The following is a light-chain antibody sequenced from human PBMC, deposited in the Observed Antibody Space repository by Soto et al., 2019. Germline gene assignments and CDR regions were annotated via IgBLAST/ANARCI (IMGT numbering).Light chain of an antibody. CDR1: SSDVGGYNY. Sequence: QSALTQPASVSGSPGQSITISCTGTSSDVGGYNYVSWYQQHPGKAPKLMIYDVSNRPSGVSNRFSGSKSGNTASLTISGLQAEDEADYYCSSYPSSSTVVFGGGTQLTGL. CDR2: DVS. J-gene: IGLJ2*01. CDR3: SSYPSSSTVV. V-gene: IGLV2-14*01.